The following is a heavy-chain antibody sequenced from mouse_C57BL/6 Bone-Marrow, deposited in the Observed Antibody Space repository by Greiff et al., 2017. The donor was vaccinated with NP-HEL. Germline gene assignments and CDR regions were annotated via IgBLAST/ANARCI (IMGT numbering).Heavy chain of an antibody. D-gene: IGHD2-4*01. V-gene: IGHV1-26*01. CDR2: INPNNGGT. J-gene: IGHJ3*01. CDR3: ARVYYDYVTFAY. Sequence: DVKLQESGPELVKPGASVKISCKASGYTFTDYYMNWVKQSHGKSLEWIGDINPNNGGTSYNQKFKGKATLTVDKSSSTAYMELRSLTSEDSAVYYCARVYYDYVTFAYWGQGTLVTVSA. CDR1: GYTFTDYY.